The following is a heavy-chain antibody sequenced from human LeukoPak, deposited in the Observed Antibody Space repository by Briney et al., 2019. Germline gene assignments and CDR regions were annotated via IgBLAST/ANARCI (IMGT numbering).Heavy chain of an antibody. Sequence: PGGSLRLSCTASGFSFNSYSMSWVRQAPGKGLGWVSSISSTSSYIHYADSVKGRFTISRDNARNSLYLQMNSLRVEDTAVYYCARKGNWNYDYWGQGTLVTVSS. CDR2: ISSTSSYI. V-gene: IGHV3-21*01. D-gene: IGHD1-1*01. CDR1: GFSFNSYS. J-gene: IGHJ4*02. CDR3: ARKGNWNYDY.